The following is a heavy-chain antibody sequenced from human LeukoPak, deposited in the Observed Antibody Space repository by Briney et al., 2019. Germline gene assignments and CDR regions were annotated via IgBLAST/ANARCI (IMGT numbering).Heavy chain of an antibody. CDR2: IYYSGST. CDR3: ARESRFLEWLFGWFDP. J-gene: IGHJ5*02. D-gene: IGHD3-3*01. Sequence: SETLSLTCTVSGGSISSGGYYWSWIRQHPGKGLEWIGYIYYSGSTYYNPSLKSRVTISVDTSKNQFSLKLSSVTAADTAVYYCARESRFLEWLFGWFDPWGQGTLVTVSS. CDR1: GGSISSGGYY. V-gene: IGHV4-31*03.